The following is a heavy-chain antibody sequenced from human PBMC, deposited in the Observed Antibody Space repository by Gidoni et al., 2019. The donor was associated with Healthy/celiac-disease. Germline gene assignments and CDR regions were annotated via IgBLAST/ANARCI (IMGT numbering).Heavy chain of an antibody. CDR1: GGSISSYY. CDR3: ASSRDYYDSSGYYPRLGWFDP. Sequence: QVQLKESGPGLVKPSETLSLTCTVSGGSISSYYWRWLRQPPGKGLEWIGYIYYSVSTNYNPSLKSRVTISVDTSKNQFSLKLSSVTAADTAVYYCASSRDYYDSSGYYPRLGWFDPWGQGTLVTVSS. V-gene: IGHV4-59*08. J-gene: IGHJ5*02. D-gene: IGHD3-22*01. CDR2: IYYSVST.